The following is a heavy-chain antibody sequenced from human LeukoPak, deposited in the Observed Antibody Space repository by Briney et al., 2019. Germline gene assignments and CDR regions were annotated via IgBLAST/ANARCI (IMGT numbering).Heavy chain of an antibody. CDR1: GFTFDDYA. V-gene: IGHV3-9*01. J-gene: IGHJ6*03. D-gene: IGHD2-8*02. Sequence: PGRSLRLSWAASGFTFDDYAMHWVRQAPGKGLEWVSGISWNSGSIGYADSVKGRFTISRDNAKNSLYLQMNSLRAEDTALYYCAKGSIVRYCPGGVCYKGIGYNYYYMDVWGKGTTVTVSS. CDR2: ISWNSGSI. CDR3: AKGSIVRYCPGGVCYKGIGYNYYYMDV.